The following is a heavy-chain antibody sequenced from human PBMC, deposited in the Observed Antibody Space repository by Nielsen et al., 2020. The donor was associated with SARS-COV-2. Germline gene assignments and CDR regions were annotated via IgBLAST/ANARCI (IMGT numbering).Heavy chain of an antibody. Sequence: GESLKISCKGSGYSFTNYWISWVRQMPGKGLEWMGRIDPSDSYTNYSPSFQGHVTISGDKSISTAYLQWSSLKASDTAMYYCVRGSHCGSTRCHIDYWGQGTLVTVSS. J-gene: IGHJ4*02. CDR1: GYSFTNYW. CDR3: VRGSHCGSTRCHIDY. D-gene: IGHD2-2*01. V-gene: IGHV5-10-1*01. CDR2: IDPSDSYT.